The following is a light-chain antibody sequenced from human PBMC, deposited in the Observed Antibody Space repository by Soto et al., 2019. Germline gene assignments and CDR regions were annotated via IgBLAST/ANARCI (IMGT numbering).Light chain of an antibody. CDR3: HQYNNWPWT. CDR2: AAS. J-gene: IGKJ1*01. V-gene: IGKV3-15*01. Sequence: EVVLTQSPGSLSLSPGERATLSCRASQSVMSNYLSWYQQKPGQAPRLLIYAASTRATGIPVRFSGSGSETEFTLTIRSLQSEDSALYFCHQYNNWPWTFGQGTKVDI. CDR1: QSVMSNY.